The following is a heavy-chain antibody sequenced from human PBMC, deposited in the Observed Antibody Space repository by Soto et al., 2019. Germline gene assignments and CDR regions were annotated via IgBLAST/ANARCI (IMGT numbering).Heavy chain of an antibody. V-gene: IGHV4-39*01. CDR2: IYYSGST. D-gene: IGHD4-17*01. CDR3: ARAHYGDYGYGMDV. J-gene: IGHJ6*02. CDR1: GGSISSSSYY. Sequence: SETLSLTCTVSGGSISSSSYYWGWIRHPPGKGLEWIGSIYYSGSTYYNPSLKSRVTISVDTSKNQFSLKLSSVTAADTAVYYCARAHYGDYGYGMDVWGQGTTVTVSS.